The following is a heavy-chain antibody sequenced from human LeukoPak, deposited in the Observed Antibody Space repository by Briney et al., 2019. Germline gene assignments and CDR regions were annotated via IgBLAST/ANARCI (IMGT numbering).Heavy chain of an antibody. CDR3: APYNPGDYGGPFDY. D-gene: IGHD4-23*01. CDR1: GGSISSYY. Sequence: PSETLSLTCTVSGGSISSYYWSWIRQPPGKGLEWIGYIYYSGSTNYNPSLKSRVTISVDTSKNQYSLKLSSITAADTAVYYCAPYNPGDYGGPFDYWGQGTLVTVSS. CDR2: IYYSGST. J-gene: IGHJ4*02. V-gene: IGHV4-59*01.